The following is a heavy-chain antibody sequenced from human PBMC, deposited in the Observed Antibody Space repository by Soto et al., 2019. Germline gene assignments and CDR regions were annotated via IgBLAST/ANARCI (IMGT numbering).Heavy chain of an antibody. D-gene: IGHD2-2*01. CDR1: GFTFSSYA. CDR3: AKGLGYCSSISCDASYDYYYGMDV. V-gene: IGHV3-23*01. CDR2: ISGSGGST. Sequence: EVQLLESGGGLVQPGGSLRLSCAASGFTFSSYAMSWVRQAPGKGLEWVSAISGSGGSTYYADSVKGRFTISRDNSKNTLYLQMNSLSAEDTAVYYCAKGLGYCSSISCDASYDYYYGMDVWGQGPTVTVSS. J-gene: IGHJ6*02.